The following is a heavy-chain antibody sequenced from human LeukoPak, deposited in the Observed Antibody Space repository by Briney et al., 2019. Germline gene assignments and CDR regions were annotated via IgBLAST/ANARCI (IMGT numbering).Heavy chain of an antibody. CDR3: EKGAHHYNPFYN. Sequence: GGSLRLSCAVSGFTFSTSPMRWVRQAPGKGLEWVSSIHAGGSDPYCADSVQGRCIISRENSKNTLSLKQRNLRAEDTAIYFCEKGAHHYNPFYNWGQGTLGTVSS. CDR1: GFTFSTSP. V-gene: IGHV3-23*01. CDR2: IHAGGSDP. D-gene: IGHD1-1*01. J-gene: IGHJ4*02.